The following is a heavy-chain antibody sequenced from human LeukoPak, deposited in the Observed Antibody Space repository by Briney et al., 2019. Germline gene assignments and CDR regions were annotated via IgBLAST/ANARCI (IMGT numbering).Heavy chain of an antibody. CDR2: INGGDGST. Sequence: GGSLRLSCAASGFTFSSYAMTWVRQAPGKGLEWVSGINGGDGSTYYADSVKGRFTISRDNSENTLYLQVNSLRVEDTAVYYCAKGLWASSWSDFDYWGQGTLVTVSS. V-gene: IGHV3-23*01. CDR1: GFTFSSYA. D-gene: IGHD6-13*01. J-gene: IGHJ4*02. CDR3: AKGLWASSWSDFDY.